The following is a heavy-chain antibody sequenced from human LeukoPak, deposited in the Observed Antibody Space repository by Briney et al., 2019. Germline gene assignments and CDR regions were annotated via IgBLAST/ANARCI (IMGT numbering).Heavy chain of an antibody. CDR1: GFTFSSYS. V-gene: IGHV3-21*01. CDR3: ARDNGFRAFSYYFDY. D-gene: IGHD2-8*01. J-gene: IGHJ4*02. CDR2: ISSSSSYI. Sequence: GGSLRLSCAASGFTFSSYSMNWVRQAPGKGLEWVSSISSSSSYIYYADSVKGRFTISRDNAKNSLYLQMNSLRAEDTAVYYCARDNGFRAFSYYFDYWGQGTLVTVSS.